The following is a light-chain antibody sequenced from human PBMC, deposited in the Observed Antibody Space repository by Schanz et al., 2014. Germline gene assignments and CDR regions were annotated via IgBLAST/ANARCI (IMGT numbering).Light chain of an antibody. V-gene: IGKV3-20*01. Sequence: EIVLTQSPGTLSLSPGEGATLSCRASQSVSSNYLAWCHQKRGQAPRLLIYGVSSRATGIPDRFSGSASGTDFTLTSSRLEPDDYAVYYYHQYGSSPPWTFGQGTKVDIK. J-gene: IGKJ1*01. CDR1: QSVSSNY. CDR3: HQYGSSPPWT. CDR2: GVS.